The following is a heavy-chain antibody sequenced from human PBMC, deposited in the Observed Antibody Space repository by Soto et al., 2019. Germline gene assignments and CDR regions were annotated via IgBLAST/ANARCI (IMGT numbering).Heavy chain of an antibody. Sequence: EVQLVESGGGLVKPGGSLRLSCAASGFTFSSYSMNWVRQAPGKGLEWVSSISSSSSYIYYADSVKGRFTISRDNAKNSLYLQMNSLRAEDTAVYYCARFSGALGGFDYWGQGTLVTVSS. CDR1: GFTFSSYS. CDR2: ISSSSSYI. V-gene: IGHV3-21*01. J-gene: IGHJ4*02. D-gene: IGHD3-16*01. CDR3: ARFSGALGGFDY.